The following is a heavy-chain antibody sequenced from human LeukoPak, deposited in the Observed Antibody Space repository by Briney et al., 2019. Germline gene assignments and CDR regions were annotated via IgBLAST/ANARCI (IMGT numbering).Heavy chain of an antibody. D-gene: IGHD3-22*01. CDR1: GFTFSSYG. J-gene: IGHJ6*02. CDR2: ISYDGSNE. Sequence: GGSLRLSCAASGFTFSSYGMHWVRQAPGKGLEWVAVISYDGSNEYYADSVKGRFTISRDNSKNTLYLQMNSLRAEDTAVYYCARASMIVVVDYGMDVWGQGTTVTVSS. CDR3: ARASMIVVVDYGMDV. V-gene: IGHV3-30*03.